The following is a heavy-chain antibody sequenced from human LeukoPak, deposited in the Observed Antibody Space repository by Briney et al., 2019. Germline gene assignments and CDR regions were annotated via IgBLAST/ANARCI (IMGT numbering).Heavy chain of an antibody. Sequence: PSETLSLTCTVSGGSISSSSYYWGWIRQPPGKGLEWIGGIYYSGSTYYNPSLKSRVTISVDTSKNQFSLKLSSVTAADTAVYYCARVRGIAADRAFDIWGQGTMVTVSS. CDR1: GGSISSSSYY. CDR3: ARVRGIAADRAFDI. CDR2: IYYSGST. J-gene: IGHJ3*02. V-gene: IGHV4-39*07. D-gene: IGHD6-13*01.